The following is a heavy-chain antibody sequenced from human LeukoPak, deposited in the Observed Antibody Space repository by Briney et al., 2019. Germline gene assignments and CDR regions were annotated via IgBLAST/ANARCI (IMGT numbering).Heavy chain of an antibody. V-gene: IGHV3-43D*03. D-gene: IGHD6-19*01. J-gene: IGHJ4*02. CDR2: SWDGGSS. Sequence: GRSLRLSCAASGFTFDDYAMHWVRQAPGKGLEWVSLSWDGGSSYYADSVKGRFTISRDNSKNSLYLQMNSLRAQDTALYYCAKDSKAVTGTGNIDYWGQGTLVTVSS. CDR3: AKDSKAVTGTGNIDY. CDR1: GFTFDDYA.